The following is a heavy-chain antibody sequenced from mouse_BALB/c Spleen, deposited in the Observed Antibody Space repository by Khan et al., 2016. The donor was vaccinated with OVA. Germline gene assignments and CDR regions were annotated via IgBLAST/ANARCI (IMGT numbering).Heavy chain of an antibody. J-gene: IGHJ2*01. CDR3: ARGNWQSYYFDY. V-gene: IGHV1S136*01. Sequence: EVQLQQSGPELVKPGASVKMSCKASGYIFTNYVLHWVKQKPGQGLEWIGYINPYNGGTKYNEKFKGKAALDSDKSSITAYMELSILTSEDSAVDYCARGNWQSYYFDYWGQGTTLTLSS. D-gene: IGHD4-1*01. CDR1: GYIFTNYV. CDR2: INPYNGGT.